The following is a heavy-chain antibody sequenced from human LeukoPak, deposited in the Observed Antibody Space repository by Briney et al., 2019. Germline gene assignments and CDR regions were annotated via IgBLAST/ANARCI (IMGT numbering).Heavy chain of an antibody. D-gene: IGHD6-19*01. CDR2: IYYSGST. V-gene: IGHV4-59*01. CDR3: ARVPDSSGWPFDY. J-gene: IGHJ4*02. CDR1: GGSISSYY. Sequence: SETLSLTCTVSGGSISSYYWSWIRQPPGKGLEWIGYIYYSGSTNYNPSLKSRVTISVDTSKNQFSLKLSSVTAADTAVYYCARVPDSSGWPFDYWGQGTLVTVSS.